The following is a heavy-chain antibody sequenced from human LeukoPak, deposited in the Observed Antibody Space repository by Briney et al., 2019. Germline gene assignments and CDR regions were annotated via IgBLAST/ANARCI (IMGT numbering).Heavy chain of an antibody. CDR1: GFIFSKYS. J-gene: IGHJ4*02. CDR3: ARDGYCSSGSCYGSYDY. D-gene: IGHD2-15*01. CDR2: ISSSSDTI. V-gene: IGHV3-48*02. Sequence: PGGSLRLSCAASGFIFSKYSMHWVRPAPGKGLEWVSYISSSSDTIYYADSVKGRFTISRDNAKNSLYLQMNSLRDEDTAVYHCARDGYCSSGSCYGSYDYWGQGTLVTVSS.